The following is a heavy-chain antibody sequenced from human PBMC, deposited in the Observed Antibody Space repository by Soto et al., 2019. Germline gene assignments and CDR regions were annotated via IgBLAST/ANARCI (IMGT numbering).Heavy chain of an antibody. V-gene: IGHV3-9*01. J-gene: IGHJ5*02. CDR1: GFTFEDHA. CDR2: INWNSGIT. Sequence: EVQLVESGGGLVQPGRSLRLSCAAIGFTFEDHAMHWIRQVPGKGLEWVAGINWNSGITGYADSVKVRFTISRDNANNSLHLEMNSLKSEDTALYYCAKGRGALTVVSNWFDPWGQGTLVTVSS. CDR3: AKGRGALTVVSNWFDP. D-gene: IGHD3-22*01.